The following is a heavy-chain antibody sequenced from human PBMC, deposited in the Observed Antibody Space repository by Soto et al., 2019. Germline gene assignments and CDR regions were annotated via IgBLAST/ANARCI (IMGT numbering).Heavy chain of an antibody. CDR2: ISYDGSNK. V-gene: IGHV3-30*18. CDR1: GFTFSSYG. CDR3: AKDALGGNLLYYYYYYGMDV. D-gene: IGHD2-21*02. Sequence: QVQLVESGGGVVQPGRSLRLSCAASGFTFSSYGIHWVRQAPGKGLEWVAVISYDGSNKYYADSVKGRFTISRDNSKNTLYLQMNSLRAEDTAVYYCAKDALGGNLLYYYYYYGMDVWGQGTTVTVSS. J-gene: IGHJ6*02.